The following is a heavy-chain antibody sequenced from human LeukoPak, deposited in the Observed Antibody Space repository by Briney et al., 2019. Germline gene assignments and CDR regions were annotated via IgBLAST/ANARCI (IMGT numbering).Heavy chain of an antibody. V-gene: IGHV4-31*03. J-gene: IGHJ2*01. D-gene: IGHD2-2*01. Sequence: SETLSLTCTVSGGSISSGGYYWSWIRQHPGKGLEWIGYIYYSGSTYYNPSLKSRVTISVDTSKNQFSLKLSSVTAADTAVYYCARGLVVPAAPVGWYFDLWGRGTLVIVPS. CDR2: IYYSGST. CDR1: GGSISSGGYY. CDR3: ARGLVVPAAPVGWYFDL.